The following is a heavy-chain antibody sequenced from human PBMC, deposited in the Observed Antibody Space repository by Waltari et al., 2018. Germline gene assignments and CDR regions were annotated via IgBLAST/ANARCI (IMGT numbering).Heavy chain of an antibody. CDR3: VKYSSALLGDS. CDR1: GFTFSSYW. CDR2: FKLDGSIT. D-gene: IGHD6-25*01. V-gene: IGHV3-74*01. Sequence: EVQLVESGGGLVQPGGSLRLSCAASGFTFSSYWMHWVRQAPGKGLVSVSHFKLDGSITNYADSVKGRFTISRDNAKNTLFLQMNSLRADDTAMYYCVKYSSALLGDSWGQGTLVTVSS. J-gene: IGHJ5*01.